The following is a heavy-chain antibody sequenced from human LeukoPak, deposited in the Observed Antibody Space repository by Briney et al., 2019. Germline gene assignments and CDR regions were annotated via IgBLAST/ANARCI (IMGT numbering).Heavy chain of an antibody. CDR1: GGSISSYY. D-gene: IGHD5-18*01. CDR3: ARGGYSYGFDY. Sequence: SETLPLTCTVSGGSISSYYWSWIRQPPGKGLEWIGYIYYSGSTNYNPSLKSRVTISVDTTKNQFSLKLSSVTAADTAVYYCARGGYSYGFDYWGQGTLVTVSS. J-gene: IGHJ4*02. CDR2: IYYSGST. V-gene: IGHV4-59*01.